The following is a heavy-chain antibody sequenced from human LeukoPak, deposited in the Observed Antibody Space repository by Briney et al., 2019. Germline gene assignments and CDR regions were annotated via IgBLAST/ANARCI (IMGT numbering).Heavy chain of an antibody. V-gene: IGHV3-23*01. CDR2: ISGSGGST. CDR1: GFTFSSYA. CDR3: AKEPVGSVVPAAIFGSWFDP. J-gene: IGHJ5*02. Sequence: PGGSLRLSCAASGFTFSSYAMSWVGQAPGKGLEWVSAISGSGGSTYYADSVKGRFTISRDNSKNTLYLQMNSLRAEDTAVYYCAKEPVGSVVPAAIFGSWFDPWGQGTLVTVSS. D-gene: IGHD2-2*02.